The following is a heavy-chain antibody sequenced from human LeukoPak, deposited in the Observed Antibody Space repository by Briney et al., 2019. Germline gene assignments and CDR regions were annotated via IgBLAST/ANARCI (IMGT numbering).Heavy chain of an antibody. Sequence: TSETLSLTCAVYGGSFSGYYWSWIRQPPGKGLEWIGYIYYSGSTNYNPSLKSRVTISVDTSKNQFSLKLSSVTAADTAVYYCAREVAVAYYFDYWGQGTLVTVSS. V-gene: IGHV4-59*01. CDR3: AREVAVAYYFDY. CDR1: GGSFSGYY. J-gene: IGHJ4*02. CDR2: IYYSGST. D-gene: IGHD6-19*01.